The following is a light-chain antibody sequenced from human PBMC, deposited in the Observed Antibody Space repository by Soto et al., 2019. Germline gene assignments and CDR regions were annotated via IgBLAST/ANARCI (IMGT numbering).Light chain of an antibody. V-gene: IGLV1-44*01. CDR3: AVWDNSLNGVA. Sequence: QSVLTQPPSASGTPGQRVIISCSGSSSNLGSNSGNWYQQLPGTAPKLLMYRNDVRPSGVPDRFTGSKSGTSASLAISGLRSEDEADYYCAVWDNSLNGVAFGGGTKVTVL. J-gene: IGLJ2*01. CDR2: RND. CDR1: SSNLGSNS.